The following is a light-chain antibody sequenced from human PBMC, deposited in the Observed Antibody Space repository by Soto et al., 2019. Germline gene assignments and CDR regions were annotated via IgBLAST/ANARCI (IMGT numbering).Light chain of an antibody. CDR1: QSVSSK. V-gene: IGKV3-15*01. CDR3: QQYNNWPHT. Sequence: EIVMTQSPATLSVSPGERATLSCRASQSVSSKLAWFQQKPGQAPSLLIYYVSTRATGVPVRFSGSGSGTEFTLTISSLQSEDFVVYYCQQYNNWPHTFGQGTKVDIK. J-gene: IGKJ2*01. CDR2: YVS.